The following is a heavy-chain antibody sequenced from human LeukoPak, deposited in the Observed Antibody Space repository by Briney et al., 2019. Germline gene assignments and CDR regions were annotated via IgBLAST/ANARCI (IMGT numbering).Heavy chain of an antibody. V-gene: IGHV3-21*01. Sequence: PGGPLRLSCAASGFTFSSYSMNWVRQAPGKGLEWVSSISSSSSYIYYADSVKGRFTISRDNAKNSLYLQMNSLRAEDTAVYYCARGSGATYSSSWYLDYWGQGTLVTVSS. D-gene: IGHD6-13*01. CDR3: ARGSGATYSSSWYLDY. J-gene: IGHJ4*02. CDR2: ISSSSSYI. CDR1: GFTFSSYS.